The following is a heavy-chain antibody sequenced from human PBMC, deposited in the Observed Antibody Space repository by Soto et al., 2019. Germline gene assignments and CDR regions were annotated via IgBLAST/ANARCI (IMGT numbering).Heavy chain of an antibody. V-gene: IGHV4-39*01. D-gene: IGHD3-3*01. CDR3: ARLGVTNWFDP. CDR1: GGSISSSTNY. Sequence: TSEPLSLTCTVSGGSISSSTNYWGWIRQPPGQALEFIGQIYYTGNTYYNPSLKSRVTVSVDTSKNQFSLKLTSVTAADTAVYYCARLGVTNWFDPWGQGTLVTVYS. J-gene: IGHJ5*02. CDR2: IYYTGNT.